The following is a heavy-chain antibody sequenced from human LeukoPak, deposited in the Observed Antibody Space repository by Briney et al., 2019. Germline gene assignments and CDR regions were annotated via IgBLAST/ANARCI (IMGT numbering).Heavy chain of an antibody. V-gene: IGHV3-48*03. CDR3: ARENEYGMDV. CDR2: ISSSGSTI. Sequence: GGSLRLSSAASGFTFSSYEMNWVRQAPGKGLEWVSYISSSGSTIYYADSVKGRFTISRDNAKNSLYLQMNSLRAEDTAVYYCARENEYGMDVWGQGTTVTVSS. D-gene: IGHD1-1*01. J-gene: IGHJ6*02. CDR1: GFTFSSYE.